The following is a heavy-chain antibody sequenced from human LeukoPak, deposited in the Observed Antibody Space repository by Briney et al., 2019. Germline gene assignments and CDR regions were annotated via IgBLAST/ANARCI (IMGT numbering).Heavy chain of an antibody. J-gene: IGHJ1*01. CDR3: ARGVRYCSSTSCSFVYFQH. D-gene: IGHD2-2*01. Sequence: PSETLSLTCAVYGASFSGYYWSWIRQPPGKGLEWIGEINHSGSTNYNPSLKSRVTISVDTSKNQFSLKLSSVTAADTAVYYCARGVRYCSSTSCSFVYFQHWGQGTLVTVSS. CDR1: GASFSGYY. V-gene: IGHV4-34*01. CDR2: INHSGST.